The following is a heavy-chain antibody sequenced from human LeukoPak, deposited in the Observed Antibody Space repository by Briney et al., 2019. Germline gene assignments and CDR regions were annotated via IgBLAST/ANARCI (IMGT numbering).Heavy chain of an antibody. CDR3: ARWPTNNRFDP. Sequence: SETLSLTCSVSGGSIRTYYWSWIRQPPGKGLEWIGYIYYSGSTNYNPSLKSRVTMSVDTSKNQFSLNLSSVTAADTAVYYCARWPTNNRFDPWGQGTLVTVSS. J-gene: IGHJ5*02. D-gene: IGHD2-2*01. V-gene: IGHV4-59*01. CDR2: IYYSGST. CDR1: GGSIRTYY.